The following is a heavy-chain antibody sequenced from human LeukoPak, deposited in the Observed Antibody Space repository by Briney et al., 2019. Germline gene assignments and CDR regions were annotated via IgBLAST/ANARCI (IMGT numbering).Heavy chain of an antibody. CDR3: ARGYGSGSYLGLTDFDY. V-gene: IGHV1-8*01. J-gene: IGHJ4*02. CDR2: MNPNSGDT. CDR1: GYTFTSYD. Sequence: ASVKVSCKASGYTFTSYDINWVRQATGQGLEWMGWMNPNSGDTGYAQKFQGRVTMTRNTSISTAYMELSSLRSEDTAVYYCARGYGSGSYLGLTDFDYWGQGTLVTVSS. D-gene: IGHD3-10*01.